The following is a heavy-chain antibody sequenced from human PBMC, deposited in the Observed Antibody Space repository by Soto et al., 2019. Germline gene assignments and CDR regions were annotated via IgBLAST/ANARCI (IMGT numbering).Heavy chain of an antibody. Sequence: QVQLVQSGAEVKKPGASVKVSCKASGYTFTSYGISWVRQAPGQGLEWMGWISAYNGNTNYAQKLKGRVTMTTDTRTRTADMELRSLRSADTAVYYCARVVHYSKYRHTGWFDPWGQGTLVTVSS. CDR2: ISAYNGNT. CDR3: ARVVHYSKYRHTGWFDP. CDR1: GYTFTSYG. J-gene: IGHJ5*02. V-gene: IGHV1-18*04. D-gene: IGHD4-4*01.